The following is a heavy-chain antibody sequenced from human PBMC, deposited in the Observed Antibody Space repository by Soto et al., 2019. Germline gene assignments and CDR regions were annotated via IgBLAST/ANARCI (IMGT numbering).Heavy chain of an antibody. Sequence: PSETLSLTCTFSCGSIISGGYYWSWIRQHPGKGLEWIGYIYYSGGTYYNPSLKSRVTISVDTSKNQFSLKLSSVTAADTAVYYCASYYYGSGSDPYFDYWGQGTLVTVSS. CDR3: ASYYYGSGSDPYFDY. CDR1: CGSIISGGYY. J-gene: IGHJ4*02. V-gene: IGHV4-31*03. CDR2: IYYSGGT. D-gene: IGHD3-10*01.